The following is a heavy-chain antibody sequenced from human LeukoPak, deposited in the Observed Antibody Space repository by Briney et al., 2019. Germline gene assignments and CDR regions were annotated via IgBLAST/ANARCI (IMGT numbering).Heavy chain of an antibody. CDR1: GGSINTYY. D-gene: IGHD5-18*01. CDR3: ARPGGYSHDAFDI. J-gene: IGHJ3*02. CDR2: FYYIGST. V-gene: IGHV4-59*01. Sequence: SETLSLTCTVSGGSINTYYWSWIRQPPGKGLEWIGYFYYIGSTNYTPSLKSRVTISVDTSKNQFSLKLSSLTAADTAVYYCARPGGYSHDAFDIWGQGTMVTVSS.